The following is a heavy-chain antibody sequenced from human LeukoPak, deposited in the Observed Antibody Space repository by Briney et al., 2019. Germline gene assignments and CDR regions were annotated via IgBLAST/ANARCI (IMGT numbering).Heavy chain of an antibody. CDR1: GGSISSYY. Sequence: SETLSLTCTVSGGSISSYYWSWIRQPPGKGLEWIGEINHSGSTNYNPSLKSRVTISVDTSKNQFSLKLSSVTAADTAVYYCARLGYYGSGSYYNLLYWGQGTLVTVSS. D-gene: IGHD3-10*01. V-gene: IGHV4-34*01. CDR2: INHSGST. CDR3: ARLGYYGSGSYYNLLY. J-gene: IGHJ4*02.